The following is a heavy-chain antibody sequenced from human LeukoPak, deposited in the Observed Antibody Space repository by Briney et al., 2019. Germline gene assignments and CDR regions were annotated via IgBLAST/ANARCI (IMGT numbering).Heavy chain of an antibody. CDR3: AKAAVEYYDSSGYYYGGDYFDY. D-gene: IGHD3-22*01. J-gene: IGHJ4*02. CDR2: ISGSGGST. CDR1: GFTFSSYA. Sequence: PGGSLRLSCAASGFTFSSYAMSWVRQAPGKGLEWVSAISGSGGSTYYADSVKGRFTISRDNSKNTLYLQMNSLRAEDTAVYYCAKAAVEYYDSSGYYYGGDYFDYWGQGTLVTVSS. V-gene: IGHV3-23*01.